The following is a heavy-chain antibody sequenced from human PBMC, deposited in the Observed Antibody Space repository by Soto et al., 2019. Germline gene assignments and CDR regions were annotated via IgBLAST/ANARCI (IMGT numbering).Heavy chain of an antibody. CDR3: AKGSLIWFGELLPFDC. D-gene: IGHD3-10*01. Sequence: EVQLLESGGGLVQPGGSLRLSCAASGFTFSSYAMSWVRQAPGKGLEWVSAISGSGGSTYYADSVKGRFTISRDNSKNTLYLQVNSVRAEDTAVYYCAKGSLIWFGELLPFDCWGQGALVTVSS. V-gene: IGHV3-23*01. J-gene: IGHJ4*02. CDR2: ISGSGGST. CDR1: GFTFSSYA.